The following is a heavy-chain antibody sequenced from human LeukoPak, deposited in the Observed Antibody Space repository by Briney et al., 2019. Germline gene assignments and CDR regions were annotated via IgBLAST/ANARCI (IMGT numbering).Heavy chain of an antibody. CDR3: AKDLREQQLDY. Sequence: GGSLRLSCAGSGFTLSTYAMSWVRQTPGKGLEWVSDISGAGDFTYYADSVEGRFTISRDNSKNTLSLQMNSLRADDTAVYYCAKDLREQQLDYWGQGTLVTVSS. CDR2: ISGAGDFT. D-gene: IGHD6-13*01. J-gene: IGHJ4*02. V-gene: IGHV3-23*01. CDR1: GFTLSTYA.